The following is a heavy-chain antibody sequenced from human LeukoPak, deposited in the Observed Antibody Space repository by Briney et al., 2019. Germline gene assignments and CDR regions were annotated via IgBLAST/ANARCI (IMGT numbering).Heavy chain of an antibody. CDR3: ARDVGITVADSFDP. Sequence: PGASVTVSCKASGYTFTSYGISWVRQAPGQGLEWMGWIHIYRGNTNYAQKFQGRVTMTTDTSTSTVYMEVRGLRSDDTAMYYCARDVGITVADSFDPWGQGTLVTVSS. CDR1: GYTFTSYG. V-gene: IGHV1-18*01. CDR2: IHIYRGNT. D-gene: IGHD6-13*01. J-gene: IGHJ5*02.